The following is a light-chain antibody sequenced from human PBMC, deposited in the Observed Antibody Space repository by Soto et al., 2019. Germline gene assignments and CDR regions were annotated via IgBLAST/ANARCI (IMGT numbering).Light chain of an antibody. CDR3: SSFAGNNNLV. Sequence: QSALTQPPSASGSPGQSVTISCTGTSSDVGGYNYVSWYQQHPGKAPKLMISEVSKRPSGVPDRFSGSTSGNTASLTVSGLQAEDVADYYCSSFAGNNNLVFGGGTKLTVL. J-gene: IGLJ2*01. CDR2: EVS. V-gene: IGLV2-8*01. CDR1: SSDVGGYNY.